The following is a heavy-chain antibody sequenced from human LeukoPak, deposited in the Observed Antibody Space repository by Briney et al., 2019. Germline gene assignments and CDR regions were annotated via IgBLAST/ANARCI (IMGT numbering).Heavy chain of an antibody. CDR3: ARFIAVAGTYYFDY. D-gene: IGHD6-19*01. CDR1: GYTFASYG. V-gene: IGHV1-18*01. Sequence: ASVKVSCKASGYTFASYGIRWVRQAPGQGLEWMRWISGYNGDTNFAQKLQGRVTMTTDASTRTAYMELRSLRSDDTAVYYCARFIAVAGTYYFDYWGQGTLVTVSS. CDR2: ISGYNGDT. J-gene: IGHJ4*02.